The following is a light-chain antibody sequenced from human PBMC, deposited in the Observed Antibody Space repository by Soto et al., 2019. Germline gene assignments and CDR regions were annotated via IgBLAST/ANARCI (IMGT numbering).Light chain of an antibody. CDR2: AAS. J-gene: IGKJ1*01. Sequence: RMNNSPSAVSAHIGDSVTITCRASQSISRWLTWYQQKPGKAPKLLIYAASSLESGVPSRFSGSGSGTEFTLTISCLQPDDCAPYYCQHYDSYSNTFGQVTKVDI. CDR1: QSISRW. V-gene: IGKV1-5*01. CDR3: QHYDSYSNT.